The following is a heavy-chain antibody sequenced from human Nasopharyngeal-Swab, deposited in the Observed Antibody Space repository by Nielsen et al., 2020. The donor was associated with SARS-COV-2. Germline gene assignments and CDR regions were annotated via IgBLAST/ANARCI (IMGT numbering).Heavy chain of an antibody. V-gene: IGHV5-10-1*01. CDR1: AYSFTSYW. CDR3: ARLSSWFDP. CDR2: IYPSDSYT. Sequence: KVSCTGSAYSFTSYWISWVRQMPGKGLEWMGRIYPSDSYTNYSPSFQGHVTISADKSISTAYLQWSSLKASDTAMYYCARLSSWFDPWGQGTLVTVSS. J-gene: IGHJ5*02.